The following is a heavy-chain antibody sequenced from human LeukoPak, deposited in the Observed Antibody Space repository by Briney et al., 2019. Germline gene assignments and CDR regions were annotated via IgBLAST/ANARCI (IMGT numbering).Heavy chain of an antibody. Sequence: GGSLRLSCAASGFTFSSYGMHWVRQAPGKGLEWVAFIRYDGSNKYYADSVKGRFTISRDNSKNTLYLQMNSLRAEDTAVYYGCGGDHDAFDIWGQGTMVTVSS. V-gene: IGHV3-30*02. D-gene: IGHD2-21*01. CDR3: CGGDHDAFDI. CDR2: IRYDGSNK. CDR1: GFTFSSYG. J-gene: IGHJ3*02.